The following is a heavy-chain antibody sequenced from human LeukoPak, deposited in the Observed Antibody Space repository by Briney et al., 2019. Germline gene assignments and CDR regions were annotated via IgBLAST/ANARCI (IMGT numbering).Heavy chain of an antibody. CDR1: VYTFTSYD. CDR3: ARGYDILTGYYVDY. V-gene: IGHV1-8*01. CDR2: MNPNSGNT. D-gene: IGHD3-9*01. Sequence: ASVKVSCKASVYTFTSYDIIWVRQATGQGLEWMGWMNPNSGNTGYAQKFQGRVTMTRNTSISTAYMELSSLRSEDTAGYYCARGYDILTGYYVDYWGQGTLVTVSS. J-gene: IGHJ4*02.